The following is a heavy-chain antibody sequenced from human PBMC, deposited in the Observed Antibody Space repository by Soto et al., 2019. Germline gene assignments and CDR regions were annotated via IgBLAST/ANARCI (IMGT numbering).Heavy chain of an antibody. CDR1: GGSISGYY. CDR2: INLPXSI. V-gene: IGHV4-34*01. CDR3: SRIHNRFPQYGRDV. J-gene: IGHJ6*02. D-gene: IGHD1-20*01. Sequence: PETISLTCAVYGGSISGYYGSWIRWPQGKRLELFGEINLPXSINYNPCLKSRVTISVDTSKNQFSLKLSSVTAADKTVFFGSRIHNRFPQYGRDVWAQGSTVTVSS.